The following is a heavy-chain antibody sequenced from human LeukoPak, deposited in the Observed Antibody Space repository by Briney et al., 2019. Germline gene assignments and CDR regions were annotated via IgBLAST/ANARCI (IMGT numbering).Heavy chain of an antibody. Sequence: SETLSLTCTVSGGSIRSPGYYWGWTRQPPGKGLEWIGSMYYSGSSFYNPSLKSRVAISVDTSKNQFSLKLSSVTAADTAVYYCARGPPAVINPVYYYYGMDVWGQGPTVTVSS. CDR3: ARGPPAVINPVYYYYGMDV. CDR1: GGSIRSPGYY. J-gene: IGHJ6*02. CDR2: MYYSGSS. D-gene: IGHD3-16*02. V-gene: IGHV4-39*07.